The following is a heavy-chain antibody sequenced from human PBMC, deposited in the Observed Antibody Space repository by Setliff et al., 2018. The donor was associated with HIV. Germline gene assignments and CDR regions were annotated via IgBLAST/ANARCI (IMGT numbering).Heavy chain of an antibody. Sequence: GGSLRLSCAASGFTFSTHGIHWFRQAPGKGLEWVAVISYDGRREHYADSVKGRFTISRDNSKNTLYLQMNSLRAEDTAVYYCARGAGLLNNAGDTDYGGQGTLVTVSS. CDR3: ARGAGLLNNAGDTDY. V-gene: IGHV3-30*04. J-gene: IGHJ4*02. CDR1: GFTFSTHG. D-gene: IGHD1-26*01. CDR2: ISYDGRRE.